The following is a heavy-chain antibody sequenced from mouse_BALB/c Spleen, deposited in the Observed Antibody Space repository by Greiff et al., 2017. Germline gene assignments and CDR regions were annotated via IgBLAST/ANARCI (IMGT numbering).Heavy chain of an antibody. CDR1: GFTFSSYA. Sequence: EVKLVESGGGLVKPGGSLKLSCAASGFTFSSYAMSWVRQTPEKRLEWVASISSGGSTYYPDSVKGRFTISRDNARNILYLQMSSLRSEDTAMYYCARGPYGKGAYAMDYWGQGTSVTVSS. D-gene: IGHD2-1*01. CDR3: ARGPYGKGAYAMDY. J-gene: IGHJ4*01. V-gene: IGHV5-6-5*01. CDR2: ISSGGST.